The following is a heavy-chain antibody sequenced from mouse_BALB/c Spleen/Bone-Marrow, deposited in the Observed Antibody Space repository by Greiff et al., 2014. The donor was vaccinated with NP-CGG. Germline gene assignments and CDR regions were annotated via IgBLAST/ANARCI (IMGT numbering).Heavy chain of an antibody. J-gene: IGHJ3*01. V-gene: IGHV14-3*02. D-gene: IGHD1-1*01. CDR1: GFNIKDTY. CDR3: AIYYYGSSGFAY. CDR2: IDPANGNT. Sequence: EVQLQQSGAELVKPGASVKLSCTASGFNIKDTYMHWVKQRPGQGLEWIGRIDPANGNTKYDPKFQGKATITADTSSNTAYLQLSSLTSEDTAVYYCAIYYYGSSGFAYWGQGTLVTVSA.